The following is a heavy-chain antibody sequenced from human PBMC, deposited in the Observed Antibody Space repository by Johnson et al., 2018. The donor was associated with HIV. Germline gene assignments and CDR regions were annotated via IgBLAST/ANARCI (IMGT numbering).Heavy chain of an antibody. Sequence: QVQLVESGGGLVQPGGSLRLSCAASGFTVSSYFMNWVRQAPGKGLEWVAVISYDGSNKYYADSVKGRFTISRDNAKKSLYLQMNSLKTDDTAVYYCTTGLTIFGVVILDAFDIWGQGTMVTVSS. CDR1: GFTVSSYF. CDR3: TTGLTIFGVVILDAFDI. V-gene: IGHV3-30-3*01. J-gene: IGHJ3*02. CDR2: ISYDGSNK. D-gene: IGHD3-3*01.